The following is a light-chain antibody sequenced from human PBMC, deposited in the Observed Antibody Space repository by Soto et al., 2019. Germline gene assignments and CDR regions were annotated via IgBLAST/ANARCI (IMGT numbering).Light chain of an antibody. Sequence: QSVLTQPPSVSAAPGQRLTISCSGSSSNIGNNYVSWYQQLPGTAPKLLISDNNERPSGIPDRFSGSKSGTSATLGITGLQTGDEADYYCATWDDSLNGVVFGGGTKLTVL. CDR3: ATWDDSLNGVV. CDR1: SSNIGNNY. J-gene: IGLJ2*01. CDR2: DNN. V-gene: IGLV1-51*01.